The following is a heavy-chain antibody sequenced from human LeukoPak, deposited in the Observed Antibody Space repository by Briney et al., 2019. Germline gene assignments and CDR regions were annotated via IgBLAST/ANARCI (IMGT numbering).Heavy chain of an antibody. CDR3: VRGSLEDLSD. CDR1: GFTFSSYS. CDR2: LYSGGST. J-gene: IGHJ1*01. V-gene: IGHV3-66*01. D-gene: IGHD2/OR15-2a*01. Sequence: GGSLRLSCAASGFTFSSYSMNWVRQAPGKGLEWVSVLYSGGSTYYADSVEGRFTISRDDSKNTLFLQMSGLRVEDTAIYYCVRGSLEDLSDWGQGTLVTVSS.